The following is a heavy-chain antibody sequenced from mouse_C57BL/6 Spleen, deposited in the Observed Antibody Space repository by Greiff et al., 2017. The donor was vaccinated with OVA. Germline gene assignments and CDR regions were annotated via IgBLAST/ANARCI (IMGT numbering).Heavy chain of an antibody. D-gene: IGHD2-5*01. V-gene: IGHV5-4*03. J-gene: IGHJ3*01. Sequence: EVKLVESGGGLVKPGGSLKLSCAASGFTFSSYAMSWVRQTPEKRLEWVATISDGGSYTYYPDNVKGRFTISRDNAKNNLYLQMSHLKSEDTAMYYCAGPYYSNYGGFAYWGQGTLVTVSA. CDR1: GFTFSSYA. CDR3: AGPYYSNYGGFAY. CDR2: ISDGGSYT.